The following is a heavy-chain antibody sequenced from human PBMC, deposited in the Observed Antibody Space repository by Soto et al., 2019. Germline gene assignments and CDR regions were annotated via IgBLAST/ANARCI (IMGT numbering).Heavy chain of an antibody. CDR1: GVSINSGDYY. V-gene: IGHV4-30-4*01. CDR2: GYYSGST. J-gene: IGHJ5*02. Sequence: PSETLSLTCTVSGVSINSGDYYWSWIRQPPGKGLEGIGYGYYSGSTSYNPSLKSRVIMSLDTSKNEFSLSLSSVTAADTAVYYCARHQTSGASRHHWFERWGQGTRVTVSS. D-gene: IGHD3-10*01. CDR3: ARHQTSGASRHHWFER.